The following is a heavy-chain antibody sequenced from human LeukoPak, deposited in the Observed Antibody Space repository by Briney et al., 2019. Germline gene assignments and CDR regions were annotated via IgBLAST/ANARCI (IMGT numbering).Heavy chain of an antibody. D-gene: IGHD2-15*01. CDR2: INGDGSTT. J-gene: IGHJ5*02. CDR3: TRRVDATRWYDP. V-gene: IGHV3-74*01. CDR1: GFSFSTYW. Sequence: GGSLRLSCAASGFSFSTYWMHWVRQAPGEGLVWVSRINGDGSTTNYADSVKGRFTISRDNAKNTPYLQMNSLRAEDTAVYYCTRRVDATRWYDPWGQGTLVTVSS.